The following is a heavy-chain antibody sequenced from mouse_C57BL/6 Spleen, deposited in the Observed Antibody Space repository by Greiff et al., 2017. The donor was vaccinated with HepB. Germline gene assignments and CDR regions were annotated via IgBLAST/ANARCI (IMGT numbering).Heavy chain of an antibody. V-gene: IGHV1-5*01. J-gene: IGHJ3*01. CDR2: IYPGNSDT. Sequence: EVQLQQSGTVLARPGASVKMSCKTSGYTFTSYWMHWVNQRPGQGLEWIGAIYPGNSDTSYNQKFKGKAKLTAVTSASTAYMELSSLTNEDSAVYYCTRGDLYSEGFAYWGQGTLVTVSA. CDR1: GYTFTSYW. CDR3: TRGDLYSEGFAY. D-gene: IGHD2-12*01.